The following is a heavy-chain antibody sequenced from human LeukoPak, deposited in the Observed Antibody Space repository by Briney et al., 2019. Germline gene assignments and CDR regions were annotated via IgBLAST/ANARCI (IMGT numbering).Heavy chain of an antibody. Sequence: GASVKVSCKASGHTFTGYYMHWVRQAPGQGLEWMGWINLNSGDTNYAQKFQGWVTMTRDTSISTAYMELSRLRSDDTAVYHCARDRGPDFWSGYIGYYYGMDVWGQGTTVTVSS. V-gene: IGHV1-2*04. CDR2: INLNSGDT. CDR3: ARDRGPDFWSGYIGYYYGMDV. CDR1: GHTFTGYY. J-gene: IGHJ6*02. D-gene: IGHD3-3*01.